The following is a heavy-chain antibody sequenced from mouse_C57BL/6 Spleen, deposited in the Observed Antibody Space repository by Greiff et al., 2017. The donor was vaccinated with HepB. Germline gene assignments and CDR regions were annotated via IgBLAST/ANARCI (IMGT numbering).Heavy chain of an antibody. CDR3: ARAHYRNSPYWYFDV. Sequence: VQLKESGPELVKPGDSVKISCKASGYSFTGYFMNWVMQSHGKSLEWIGRINPYNGDTFYNQKFKGKATLTVDKSSSTADMELRSLTSEDSAVYYCARAHYRNSPYWYFDVWGTGTTVTVSS. V-gene: IGHV1-20*01. D-gene: IGHD1-1*01. CDR2: INPYNGDT. J-gene: IGHJ1*03. CDR1: GYSFTGYF.